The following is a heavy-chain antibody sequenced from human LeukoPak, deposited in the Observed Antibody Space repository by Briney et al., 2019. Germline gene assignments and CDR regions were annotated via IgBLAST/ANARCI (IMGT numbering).Heavy chain of an antibody. CDR1: GFTFDDYA. CDR3: AKGGNRWLQEDLDY. CDR2: ISGSGGST. Sequence: GRSLRLSCAASGFTFDDYAMHWVRQAPGKGLEWVSGISGSGGSTYYADSVKGRFTISRDNSKNTLYLQMNSLRAEDTAVYYCAKGGNRWLQEDLDYWGQGTLVTVSS. V-gene: IGHV3-23*01. J-gene: IGHJ4*02. D-gene: IGHD5-24*01.